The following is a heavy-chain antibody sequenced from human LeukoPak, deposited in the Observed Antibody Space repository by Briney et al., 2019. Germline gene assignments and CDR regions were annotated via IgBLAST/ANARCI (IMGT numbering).Heavy chain of an antibody. D-gene: IGHD6-13*01. Sequence: GGSLTCSCAASGFTFSSYGMDWLRQAPGQGLEWVAIISYDGSKPDYGDSVKVSLTISRDNSKSTLYLKMNSLNAADKYSCYSAKVWEKCRAAAGFFDYWGQGPLVTVSS. V-gene: IGHV3-30*18. CDR2: ISYDGSKP. J-gene: IGHJ4*02. CDR1: GFTFSSYG. CDR3: AKVWEKCRAAAGFFDY.